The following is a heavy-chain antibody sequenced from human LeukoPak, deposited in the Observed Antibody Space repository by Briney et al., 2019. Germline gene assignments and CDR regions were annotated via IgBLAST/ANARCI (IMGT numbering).Heavy chain of an antibody. CDR3: TTQKQQLAYDHYYYGMDV. CDR1: GFTFSNAR. CDR2: IKSKTDGGTT. D-gene: IGHD6-13*01. J-gene: IGHJ6*02. Sequence: PGGSLRLSCAASGFTFSNARMSWVRQAPGKGLGWVGRIKSKTDGGTTDFAAPVKGRFTISRDDSKNTLYLQMNSLKTEDTAVYYCTTQKQQLAYDHYYYGMDVWGQGITVTVSS. V-gene: IGHV3-15*01.